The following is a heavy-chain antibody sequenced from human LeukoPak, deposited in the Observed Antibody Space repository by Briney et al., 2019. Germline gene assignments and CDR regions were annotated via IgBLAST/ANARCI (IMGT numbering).Heavy chain of an antibody. CDR1: GVSFSGYY. Sequence: AETLSLTCAVYGVSFSGYYWSWVRQPPGKGLEWVGEINHSGSTNYNPSLKSRVTISVHTSKNQFSLKLSSVTAADTAVYYCARLPRLRWSVFDYWGQGTLVTVSS. CDR2: INHSGST. CDR3: ARLPRLRWSVFDY. D-gene: IGHD4-23*01. J-gene: IGHJ4*02. V-gene: IGHV4-34*01.